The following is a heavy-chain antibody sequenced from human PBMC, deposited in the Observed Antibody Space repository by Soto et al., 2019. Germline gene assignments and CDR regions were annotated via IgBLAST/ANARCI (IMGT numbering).Heavy chain of an antibody. V-gene: IGHV3-64D*06. Sequence: GXSLRRSCSASGFSFNSYAMRWVRRATGKGLEFVSAISSYGADTYYADSVKGRFAISRDNSKNTLYLQMSSLRAEDTALYYCVKEGYMRSDWYGQFDYWGQGALVTVSS. CDR2: ISSYGADT. CDR1: GFSFNSYA. J-gene: IGHJ4*02. CDR3: VKEGYMRSDWYGQFDY. D-gene: IGHD6-19*01.